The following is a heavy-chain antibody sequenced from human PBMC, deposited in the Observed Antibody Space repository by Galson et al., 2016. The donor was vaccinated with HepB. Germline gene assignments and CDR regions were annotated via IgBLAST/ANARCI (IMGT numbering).Heavy chain of an antibody. CDR3: AKVGYYYYAVDV. J-gene: IGHJ6*01. CDR1: GFTFSSYA. CDR2: ITDSGDST. V-gene: IGHV3-23*01. Sequence: SLRLSCAASGFTFSSYAMSWVRQAPGKGLDWVSGITDSGDSTYIAESVKGRFTISRDNSKNTLFLQMNSLRAEDTALYYCAKVGYYYYAVDVWGQGTTVTVSS.